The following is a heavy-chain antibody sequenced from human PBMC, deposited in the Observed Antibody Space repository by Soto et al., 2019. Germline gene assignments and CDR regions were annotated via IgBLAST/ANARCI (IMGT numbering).Heavy chain of an antibody. CDR3: AKDLSIVTMVPTTAWFDP. V-gene: IGHV3-23*01. D-gene: IGHD3-10*01. CDR2: ISGSGGST. J-gene: IGHJ5*02. CDR1: GFTFSSYA. Sequence: GGSLRLSCAASGFTFSSYAMSWFRQAPGKGLEWVSAISGSGGSTYYADSVKGRFTISRDNSKNTLYLQMNSLRAEDTAVYYCAKDLSIVTMVPTTAWFDPWGQGTLVTVSS.